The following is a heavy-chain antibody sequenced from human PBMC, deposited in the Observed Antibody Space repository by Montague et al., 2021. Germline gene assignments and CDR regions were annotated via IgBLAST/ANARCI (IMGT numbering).Heavy chain of an antibody. J-gene: IGHJ4*02. V-gene: IGHV6-1*01. CDR1: GDSVTDNRAA. CDR2: TYYRCTWYT. CDR3: AREGVGDLLFSFDS. D-gene: IGHD3-10*01. Sequence: CAISGDSVTDNRAAGDGRRDSPPKGLEGRRRTYYRCTWYTDYAVSVKGRIAINPDTSKNQFSLQLNSVTPEDTAVYYCAREGVGDLLFSFDSWGQGTLVTVSS.